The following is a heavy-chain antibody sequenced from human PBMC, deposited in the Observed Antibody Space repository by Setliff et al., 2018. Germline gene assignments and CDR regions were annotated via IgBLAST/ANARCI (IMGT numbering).Heavy chain of an antibody. Sequence: ASVKVSCKASGHIFTGYYMYWVRQAPGQGLEWMGRINPSSGATIYAQKFQGRVTMTSDTSISTAYMELGRLRSDDTAVYFCARDGGGDSDAFDIWGQGTMVTVSS. V-gene: IGHV1-2*06. CDR1: GHIFTGYY. D-gene: IGHD3-16*01. CDR2: INPSSGAT. J-gene: IGHJ3*02. CDR3: ARDGGGDSDAFDI.